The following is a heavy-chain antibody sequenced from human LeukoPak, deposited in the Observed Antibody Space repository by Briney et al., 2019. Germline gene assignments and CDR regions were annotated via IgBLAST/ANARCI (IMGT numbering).Heavy chain of an antibody. CDR2: ISGSGGST. V-gene: IGHV3-23*01. CDR1: ESTLTSYA. J-gene: IGHJ5*02. Sequence: PGGSLNPPCQPSESTLTSYAMGWARRPPGRGRKGSQLISGSGGSTYYADSVKGRFTISRDNSKNTLYLQMNSLRVEDTAVYYCAKDATTVTTFSWFDPWGQGTLVTVSS. CDR3: AKDATTVTTFSWFDP. D-gene: IGHD4-17*01.